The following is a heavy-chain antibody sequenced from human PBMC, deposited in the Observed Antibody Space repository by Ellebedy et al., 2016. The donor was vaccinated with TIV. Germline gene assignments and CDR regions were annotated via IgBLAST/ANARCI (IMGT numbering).Heavy chain of an antibody. CDR1: GYTFTDYY. CDR3: ARYISEYTSSWFNWFDP. CDR2: INANSGGT. Sequence: AASVKVSCKASGYTFTDYYVHWVRQAPGQGLEWMGWINANSGGTIYAQKFQGRVTMTRDTSISTAYMELSRLKSDDTAVYYCARYISEYTSSWFNWFDPWGQGTLVTVSS. D-gene: IGHD6-13*01. J-gene: IGHJ5*02. V-gene: IGHV1-2*02.